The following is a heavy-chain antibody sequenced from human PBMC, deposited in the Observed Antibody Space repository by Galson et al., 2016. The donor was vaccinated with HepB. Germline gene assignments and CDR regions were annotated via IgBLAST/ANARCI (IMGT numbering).Heavy chain of an antibody. Sequence: SLRLSCAASGFTFSSYAMSWVRQAPGKGLKWVSSISYNGGGTYYADSVKGRFTISRDNSKNTLYLQMNSLRAEDTAVYYCAKHPEGLNGSGSYYPLDYWGQGTLVTVSS. J-gene: IGHJ4*02. CDR3: AKHPEGLNGSGSYYPLDY. D-gene: IGHD3-10*01. CDR2: ISYNGGGT. CDR1: GFTFSSYA. V-gene: IGHV3-23*01.